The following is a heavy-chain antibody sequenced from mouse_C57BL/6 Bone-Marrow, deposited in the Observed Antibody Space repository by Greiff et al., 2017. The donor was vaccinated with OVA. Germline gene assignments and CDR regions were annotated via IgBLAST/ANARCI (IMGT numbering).Heavy chain of an antibody. V-gene: IGHV14-4*01. J-gene: IGHJ2*01. CDR1: GFNIKDDY. Sequence: EVQLQESGAELVRPGASVKLSCTASGFNIKDDYMHWVKQRPEQGLEWIGWIDPENGDTEYASKFQGKATITADISSNTAYLQLSSLTSEDTAVYYCTTGYFDYWGQGTTLTVSS. CDR3: TTGYFDY. CDR2: IDPENGDT.